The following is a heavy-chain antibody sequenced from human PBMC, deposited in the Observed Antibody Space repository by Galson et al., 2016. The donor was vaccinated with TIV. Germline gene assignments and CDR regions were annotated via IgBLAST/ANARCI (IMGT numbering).Heavy chain of an antibody. V-gene: IGHV1-69*13. Sequence: SVKVSCKASGATFNKYAISWVRQAPGQGLEWMGGIIPIFGTANYAQKFQGRVTITADDFPSAAYMELNSMRSEDTAVYYCARGSGDTYYSYYGLDVWGQGTTVTVSS. D-gene: IGHD3-10*01. CDR2: IIPIFGTA. J-gene: IGHJ6*02. CDR1: GATFNKYA. CDR3: ARGSGDTYYSYYGLDV.